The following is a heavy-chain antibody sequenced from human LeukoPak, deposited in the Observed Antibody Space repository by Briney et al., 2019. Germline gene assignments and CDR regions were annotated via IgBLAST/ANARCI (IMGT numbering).Heavy chain of an antibody. J-gene: IGHJ4*02. V-gene: IGHV4-39*02. CDR3: VRDYSNFVQGD. D-gene: IGHD4-11*01. CDR1: GDSISSSHYY. Sequence: ASETLSLTCTVSGDSISSSHYYWGWIRQSPGKGLEWIGSIYSGGETHYNPSLNSRVTIFLDTPKNRFSLNLISVTATDTAVYYCVRDYSNFVQGDWGQGTLVTVSS. CDR2: IYSGGET.